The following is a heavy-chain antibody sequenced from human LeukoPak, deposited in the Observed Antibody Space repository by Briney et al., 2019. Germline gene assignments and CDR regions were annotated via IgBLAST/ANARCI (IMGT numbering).Heavy chain of an antibody. CDR2: ISNDGGGI. D-gene: IGHD3-22*01. J-gene: IGHJ5*02. CDR1: GFTFTTSW. CDR3: AKGSSGYFADL. V-gene: IGHV3-23*01. Sequence: GGSLRLSCAASGFTFTTSWMHWARQAPGKGLEWVAAISNDGGGIVYAAFVEGRFTISRDNSKNTLFLQMNSLRAEDTALYYCAKGSSGYFADLWGQGTLVAVSS.